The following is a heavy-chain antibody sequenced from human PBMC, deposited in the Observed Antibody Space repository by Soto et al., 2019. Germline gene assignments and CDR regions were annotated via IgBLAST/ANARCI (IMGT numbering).Heavy chain of an antibody. V-gene: IGHV1-18*01. CDR3: ARGDTYYVNWYFDY. CDR1: GFTFTNYY. J-gene: IGHJ4*02. Sequence: QVQLVQSGAEVKKPGASVKVSCKTSGFTFTNYYINWVRQAPGQGLEVMGWISAYSGNTNYAQNLQGRVTMTTDTSASTAYLELRSLRPDDTAVYFCARGDTYYVNWYFDYWGQGTLVTVSS. CDR2: ISAYSGNT. D-gene: IGHD1-1*01.